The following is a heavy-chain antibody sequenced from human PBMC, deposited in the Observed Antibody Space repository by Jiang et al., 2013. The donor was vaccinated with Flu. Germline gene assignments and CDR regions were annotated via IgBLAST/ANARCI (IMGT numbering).Heavy chain of an antibody. D-gene: IGHD3-22*01. J-gene: IGHJ4*02. V-gene: IGHV4-34*01. Sequence: VALLKPSETLSLTCAVYGGSSSGYYWSWIRQPPGKGLEWIGEINHSGSTNYNPSLKSRVTISVDTSKNQFSLKLSSVTAADTAVYYCASRGDTYYYDSSGYSSTPFDYWGQGTLVTVSS. CDR1: GGSSSGYY. CDR2: INHSGST. CDR3: ASRGDTYYYDSSGYSSTPFDY.